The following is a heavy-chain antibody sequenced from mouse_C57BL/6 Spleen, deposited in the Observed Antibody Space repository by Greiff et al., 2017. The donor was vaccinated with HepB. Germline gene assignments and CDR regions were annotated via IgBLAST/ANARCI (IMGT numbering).Heavy chain of an antibody. Sequence: EVQGVESGGGLVKPGGSLKLSCAASGFTFSDYGMHWVRQAPEKGLEWVAYISSGSSTIYYADTVKGRFTISRDNAKNTLFLQMTSLRSEDTAMYYCARTFYYGSSGDYFDYWGQGTTLTVSS. CDR3: ARTFYYGSSGDYFDY. CDR1: GFTFSDYG. J-gene: IGHJ2*01. D-gene: IGHD1-1*01. CDR2: ISSGSSTI. V-gene: IGHV5-17*01.